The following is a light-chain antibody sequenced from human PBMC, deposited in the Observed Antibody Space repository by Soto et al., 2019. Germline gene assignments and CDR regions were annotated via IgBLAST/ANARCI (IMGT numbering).Light chain of an antibody. V-gene: IGKV3-20*01. CDR1: QSLSSNY. Sequence: EILLTQSPGTLSLSPGDTATLSCRASQSLSSNYLAWYQQRPGQAPKLLIYDISSRATGIPDRFSGSGSGTDFTLTITRLDPEDFAVYYCQQYGGSMTFGQGTRLEIE. CDR2: DIS. CDR3: QQYGGSMT. J-gene: IGKJ5*01.